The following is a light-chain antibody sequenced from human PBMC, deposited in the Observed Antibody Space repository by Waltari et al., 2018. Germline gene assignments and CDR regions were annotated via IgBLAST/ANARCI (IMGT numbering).Light chain of an antibody. CDR3: SSYTTVNTK. CDR2: EVS. Sequence: QSALTQPASVSGSLGQSITISCTGTSTDVHYNYVSWYQQHPGKAPKVLIYEVSTRPSGVSNRFSGSKSGNTASLTISGLQAEDEADYYCSSYTTVNTKFGGGTRLTVL. V-gene: IGLV2-14*01. J-gene: IGLJ3*02. CDR1: STDVHYNY.